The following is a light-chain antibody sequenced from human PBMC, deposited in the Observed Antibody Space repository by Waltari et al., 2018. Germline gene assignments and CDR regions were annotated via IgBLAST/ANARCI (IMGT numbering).Light chain of an antibody. CDR3: QQYNSYSRT. Sequence: DIQMTQSPSTLSASVGDSVTITCRASQSISNRLAWYQQKPGKAPKLRIYTVSSLQSGVPSRFSGSGSGTEFTLTISSLQPDDFATYYCQQYNSYSRTFGQGTKVEI. CDR1: QSISNR. J-gene: IGKJ1*01. V-gene: IGKV1-5*03. CDR2: TVS.